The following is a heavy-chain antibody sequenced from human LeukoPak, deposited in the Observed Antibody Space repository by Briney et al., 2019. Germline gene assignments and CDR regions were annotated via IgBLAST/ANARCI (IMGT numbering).Heavy chain of an antibody. CDR3: ATAHHITMVRGVIITGAFDI. V-gene: IGHV3-53*01. Sequence: GGSLRLSCAASGFTVSSNYMSWVRQAPGKGLERVSVIYSGGSTYYADSVKGRLTISRDNSKNTLYLQMNSLRAEDTAVYYCATAHHITMVRGVIITGAFDIWGQGTMVTVSS. D-gene: IGHD3-10*01. CDR1: GFTVSSNY. J-gene: IGHJ3*02. CDR2: IYSGGST.